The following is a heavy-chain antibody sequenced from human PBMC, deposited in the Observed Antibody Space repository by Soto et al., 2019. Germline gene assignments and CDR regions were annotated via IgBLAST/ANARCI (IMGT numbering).Heavy chain of an antibody. CDR1: GYTFTSYG. CDR2: ISPYSGNT. J-gene: IGHJ6*04. Sequence: GASVKVSCKASGYTFTSYGISWVRQAPGQGLEWMGWISPYSGNTHYASKVQGRLTMTTDTSTSTAYMELRSLRSDDTAVYYCASLRVRGVIHSLMYAWGKGTTVTVSS. D-gene: IGHD3-10*01. CDR3: ASLRVRGVIHSLMYA. V-gene: IGHV1-18*01.